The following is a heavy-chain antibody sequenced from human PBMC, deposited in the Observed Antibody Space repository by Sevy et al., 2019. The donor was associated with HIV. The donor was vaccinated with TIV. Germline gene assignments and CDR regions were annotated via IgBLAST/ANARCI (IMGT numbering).Heavy chain of an antibody. CDR3: ARDLVGATSD. D-gene: IGHD1-26*01. CDR1: GFTFSSYV. Sequence: GGSLRLSCAASGFTFSSYVMHWVRQAPGKGLEWVAIIWDDGSDKYYADSVKGRFTISRDNSKNMLYLQMNSLRPEDTAGYYCARDLVGATSDWGQGTLVTVSS. V-gene: IGHV3-30*04. CDR2: IWDDGSDK. J-gene: IGHJ4*02.